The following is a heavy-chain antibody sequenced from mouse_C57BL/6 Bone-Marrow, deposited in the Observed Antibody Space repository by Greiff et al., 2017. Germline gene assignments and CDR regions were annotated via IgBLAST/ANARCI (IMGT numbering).Heavy chain of an antibody. CDR2: ISSGGDYI. CDR1: GFTFSSYA. CDR3: TRDRNYGSTNWYFDV. J-gene: IGHJ1*03. Sequence: EVKLQESGEGLVKPGGSLKLSCAASGFTFSSYAMSWVRQTPEKRLEWVAYISSGGDYIYYADTVKGRFTISRDNARNTLYLQMSSLKSEDTAMYYCTRDRNYGSTNWYFDVWGTGTTVTVSS. V-gene: IGHV5-9-1*02. D-gene: IGHD1-1*01.